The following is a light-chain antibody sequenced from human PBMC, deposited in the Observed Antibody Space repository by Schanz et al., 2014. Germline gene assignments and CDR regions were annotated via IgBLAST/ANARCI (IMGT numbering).Light chain of an antibody. Sequence: VMTQSPATLSVSPGESATLSCRASQSVSSNLAWFQQKPGQAPRLLIYRASSRAPGISARFSGSGSGTDFTLTISGLQSEDFAVYYCQQYGSALPYGFGQGTKVEIK. V-gene: IGKV3-15*01. CDR1: QSVSSN. CDR3: QQYGSALPYG. CDR2: RAS. J-gene: IGKJ2*03.